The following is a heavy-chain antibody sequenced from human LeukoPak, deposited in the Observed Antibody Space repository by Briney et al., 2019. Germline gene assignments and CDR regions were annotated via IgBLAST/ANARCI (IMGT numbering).Heavy chain of an antibody. CDR3: ARRVLSDAFDI. CDR2: IYPGDSDT. CDR1: GNXFITNW. D-gene: IGHD3-16*01. V-gene: IGHV5-51*01. J-gene: IGHJ3*02. Sequence: GESLKISCNGSGNXFITNWIGWVRQMPGKGLEWMGIIYPGDSDTRYSPSFRGQVTISADKSISTAYLQWSSLKASDTAMYYCARRVLSDAFDIWGQGTMVTVSS.